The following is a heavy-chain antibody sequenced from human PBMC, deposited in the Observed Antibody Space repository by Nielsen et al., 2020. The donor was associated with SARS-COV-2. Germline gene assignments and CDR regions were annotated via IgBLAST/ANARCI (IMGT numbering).Heavy chain of an antibody. V-gene: IGHV3-33*01. J-gene: IGHJ3*02. CDR3: ARGDLTFDAFDI. CDR2: IWYDGSNK. CDR1: GFTFSSYG. Sequence: GESLKISCAASGFTFSSYGMHWVRQAPGKGLEWVAVIWYDGSNKYYADSVKGRFTISRDNAKNTLYLQMNSLRAEDTAVYYCARGDLTFDAFDIWGQGTMVTVSS. D-gene: IGHD3-16*01.